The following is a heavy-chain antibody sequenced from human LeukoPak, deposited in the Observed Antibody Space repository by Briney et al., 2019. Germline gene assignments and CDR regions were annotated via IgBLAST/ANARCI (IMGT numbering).Heavy chain of an antibody. CDR3: TPVATNSN. CDR1: GGTFSSYA. Sequence: VASVKVSCKASGGTFSSYAISWVQQAPGQGLEWMGGIIPIFGTANYAQEFQGRVTITADESTSTAYMELSSLRSEDTAVYYCTPVATNSNWGQGTLVTVSS. CDR2: IIPIFGTA. J-gene: IGHJ4*02. V-gene: IGHV1-69*01. D-gene: IGHD5-12*01.